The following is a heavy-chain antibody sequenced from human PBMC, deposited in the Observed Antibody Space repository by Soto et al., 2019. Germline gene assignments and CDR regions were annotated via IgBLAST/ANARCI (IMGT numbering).Heavy chain of an antibody. J-gene: IGHJ6*02. CDR1: GDSVSSNSAA. V-gene: IGHV6-1*01. CDR3: ATHSSSSGGDYYYYGMDV. CDR2: TYYRSKGYN. D-gene: IGHD6-6*01. Sequence: QVQLQQSGPGLVKPSQTLSLTCAISGDSVSSNSAAWNWIRQSPSRGLEWLGRTYYRSKGYNDYAVSVKSRITINPDTSTNQFSLQLNSVTPEDTAVYYCATHSSSSGGDYYYYGMDVWGQGTTVTVSS.